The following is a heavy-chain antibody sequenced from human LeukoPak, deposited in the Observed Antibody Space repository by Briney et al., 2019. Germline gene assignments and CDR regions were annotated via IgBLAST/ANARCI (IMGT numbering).Heavy chain of an antibody. V-gene: IGHV3-48*02. J-gene: IGHJ5*02. D-gene: IGHD3-22*01. CDR1: GFTFSSYG. CDR3: ARAGYYDSSGYYYRNWFDP. CDR2: ISSSSSTI. Sequence: GGSLRLSCAASGFTFSSYGMHWVRQAPGKGLEWVSYISSSSSTIYYADSVKGRFTISRDNAKNSLYLQMNSLRDEDTAVYYCARAGYYDSSGYYYRNWFDPWGQGTLVTVSS.